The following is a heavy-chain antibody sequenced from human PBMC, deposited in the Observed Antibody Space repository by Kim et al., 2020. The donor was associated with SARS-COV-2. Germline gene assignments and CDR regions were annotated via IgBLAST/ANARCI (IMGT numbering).Heavy chain of an antibody. CDR2: ISYDGSNK. CDR1: GFTFSSYG. CDR3: AKDLGASSSANY. Sequence: GGSLRLSCAASGFTFSSYGMHWVRQAPGKGLEWVAVISYDGSNKYYADSVKGRFTISRDNSKNTLYLQMNSLRAEDTAVYYCAKDLGASSSANYWGQGT. D-gene: IGHD6-6*01. J-gene: IGHJ4*02. V-gene: IGHV3-30*18.